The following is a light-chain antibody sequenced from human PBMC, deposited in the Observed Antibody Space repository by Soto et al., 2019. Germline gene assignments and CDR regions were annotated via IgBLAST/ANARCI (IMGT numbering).Light chain of an antibody. Sequence: DIVMTQSPDSLAVSLGERATINCKSSQSVLYSSNNNNYLAWYQQRPGQPPQLLIYWASTRESGVPDRFSGSGSGTDFTLTISSLQAEDVAFYYCQQYYDTPLTFGGGTKVDIK. CDR1: QSVLYSSNNNNY. V-gene: IGKV4-1*01. J-gene: IGKJ4*01. CDR3: QQYYDTPLT. CDR2: WAS.